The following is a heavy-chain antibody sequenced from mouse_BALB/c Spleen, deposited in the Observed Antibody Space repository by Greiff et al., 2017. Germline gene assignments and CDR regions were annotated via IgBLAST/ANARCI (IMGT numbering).Heavy chain of an antibody. CDR1: GYSITSDYA. J-gene: IGHJ2*01. CDR3: AREGGNSFDY. CDR2: ISYSGST. V-gene: IGHV3-2*02. Sequence: EVKLVESGPGLVKPSQSLSLTCTVTGYSITSDYAWNWIRQFPGNKLEWMGYISYSGSTSYNPSLKSRISITRDTSKNQFFLQLNSVTTEDTATYYCAREGGNSFDYWGQGTTLTVSS. D-gene: IGHD1-1*02.